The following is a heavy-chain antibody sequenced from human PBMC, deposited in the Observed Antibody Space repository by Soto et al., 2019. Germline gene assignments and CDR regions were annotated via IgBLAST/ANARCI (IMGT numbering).Heavy chain of an antibody. J-gene: IGHJ6*02. CDR3: ARDPLVVVPAARGYYYYGMDV. CDR1: GDSVSSNSTA. D-gene: IGHD2-2*01. CDR2: TYYRSKWYN. V-gene: IGHV6-1*01. Sequence: SQTLSLTCAISGDSVSSNSTAWNWIRQSPSRGLEWLGRTYYRSKWYNDYAVSVKSRMTINPDTSKNQFSLQLNSVTPEDTAVYYCARDPLVVVPAARGYYYYGMDVWGQGTTVTVSS.